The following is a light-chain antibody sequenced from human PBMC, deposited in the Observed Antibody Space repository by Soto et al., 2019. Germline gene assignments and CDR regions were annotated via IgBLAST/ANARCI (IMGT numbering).Light chain of an antibody. CDR2: GAS. CDR3: QQYGSSPLWT. J-gene: IGKJ1*01. Sequence: EIVLSKSPGTLSLSQGERATLSCRASQSVSSSYLAWYQQKPGQAPRLLIYGASSRATGIPDRFSGSGSGTDFTLTISRLEPEDFAVYYCQQYGSSPLWTFGQGTKVDI. V-gene: IGKV3-20*01. CDR1: QSVSSSY.